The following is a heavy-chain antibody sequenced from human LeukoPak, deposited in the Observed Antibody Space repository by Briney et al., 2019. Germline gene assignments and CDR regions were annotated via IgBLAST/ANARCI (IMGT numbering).Heavy chain of an antibody. CDR2: ISHSGST. Sequence: SETLSLTCAVYGGSFSGYYWRWLRQPPGKGLDWIGEISHSGSTNHNPPLKSRLTISVDTSKNQFSLKLSSVTAADTAVYYCARAVGYLDAFDIWGQGTMVTGSS. D-gene: IGHD2-15*01. CDR3: ARAVGYLDAFDI. V-gene: IGHV4-34*01. CDR1: GGSFSGYY. J-gene: IGHJ3*02.